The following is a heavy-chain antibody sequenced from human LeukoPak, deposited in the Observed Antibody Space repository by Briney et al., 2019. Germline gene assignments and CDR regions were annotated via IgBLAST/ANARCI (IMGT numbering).Heavy chain of an antibody. CDR1: EFNFGDYV. V-gene: IGHV3-20*04. Sequence: GGSLRLSCAASEFNFGDYVMNWVRQAPGKGLEWVSGINWNGGNTGYADSVKGRFTISRDNAKKSLYLQMNSLRAEDTALYYCASGHYGSGSYGFDYWGQGTLVTVSS. J-gene: IGHJ4*02. CDR2: INWNGGNT. CDR3: ASGHYGSGSYGFDY. D-gene: IGHD3-10*01.